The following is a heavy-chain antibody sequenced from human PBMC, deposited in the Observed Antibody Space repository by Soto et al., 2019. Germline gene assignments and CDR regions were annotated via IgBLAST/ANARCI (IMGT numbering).Heavy chain of an antibody. J-gene: IGHJ6*02. D-gene: IGHD2-15*01. CDR1: DFTISNAW. Sequence: EVQLVESGGGLVKPGGSLRLSCAASDFTISNAWMNWVRQAPGKGLEWVGRIKTKTEGGATDYAAPLKGRFTISRDDSKNTLFLQMNILKPEDTAVYYCTTGSVEGVWGQGATVTVPS. CDR2: IKTKTEGGAT. CDR3: TTGSVEGV. V-gene: IGHV3-15*07.